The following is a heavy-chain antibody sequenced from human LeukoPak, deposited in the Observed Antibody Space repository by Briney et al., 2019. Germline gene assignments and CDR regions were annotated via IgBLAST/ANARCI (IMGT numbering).Heavy chain of an antibody. CDR2: IYFSGST. CDR1: GGSISSSSFF. J-gene: IGHJ4*02. CDR3: ARETVGATGGLDY. V-gene: IGHV4-39*07. Sequence: SETLSLTCTVSGGSISSSSFFWGWIRQPPGKGLEWIGSIYFSGSTDYNPSLKSRVTLSVDTSKNQFSLKLSSVTAADTAVYYCARETVGATGGLDYWGQGTLVTVSS. D-gene: IGHD1-26*01.